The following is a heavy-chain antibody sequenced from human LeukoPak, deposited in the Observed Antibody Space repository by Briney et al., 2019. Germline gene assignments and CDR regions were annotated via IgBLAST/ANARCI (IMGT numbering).Heavy chain of an antibody. CDR1: GFTFSNNG. CDR3: AKTQRFFDP. J-gene: IGHJ5*02. CDR2: ISDGGDTT. V-gene: IGHV3-23*01. Sequence: PGGSLRLSCAASGFTFSNNGMTWVRQAPGKGMEWVTVISDGGDTTYDAGSVQGRFTVSRDNSKNILYLQMNSLRAEDTAIYYCAKTQRFFDPWGQGSLVSVSS. D-gene: IGHD6-25*01.